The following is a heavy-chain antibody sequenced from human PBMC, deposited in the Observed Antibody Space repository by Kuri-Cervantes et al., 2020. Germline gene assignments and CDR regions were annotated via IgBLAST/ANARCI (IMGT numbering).Heavy chain of an antibody. Sequence: GGSLRLSCAASGFTFDDYAMHWVRQAPGEGLEWVSGISWNSGSIGYADSVKGRFTISRDNAKNSLYLQMNSLRAEDTALYYCAKDHGYSYGSFDYWGQGTLVTVSS. D-gene: IGHD5-18*01. V-gene: IGHV3-9*01. CDR2: ISWNSGSI. J-gene: IGHJ4*02. CDR1: GFTFDDYA. CDR3: AKDHGYSYGSFDY.